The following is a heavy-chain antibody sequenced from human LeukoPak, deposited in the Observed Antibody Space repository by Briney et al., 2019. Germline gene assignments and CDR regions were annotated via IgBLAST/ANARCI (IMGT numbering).Heavy chain of an antibody. D-gene: IGHD6-19*01. CDR1: GFTFSSYE. Sequence: PGGSLRLSCAASGFTFSSYEMNWVRQAPGKGLEWVSYISSGSTIYDADSVKGRFTISRDNAKNSLYLQMNSLSAEDTAVYYCARESIAVAGAPFDYWGQGTLVTVSS. J-gene: IGHJ4*02. CDR3: ARESIAVAGAPFDY. CDR2: ISSGSTI. V-gene: IGHV3-48*03.